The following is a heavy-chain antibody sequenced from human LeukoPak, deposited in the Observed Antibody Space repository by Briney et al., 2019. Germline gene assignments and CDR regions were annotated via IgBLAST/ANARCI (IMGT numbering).Heavy chain of an antibody. CDR1: GLTFSESY. CDR2: ISSSGDTI. Sequence: GGSLRLSCAASGLTFSESYMTWIRQAPGKGLEWISYISSSGDTINYADSVKGRFTISKDDAKNSLYLQMINLRVEDTAVYYCARSSSGYYFDFWGQGTLVNVSS. CDR3: ARSSSGYYFDF. J-gene: IGHJ4*02. D-gene: IGHD3-22*01. V-gene: IGHV3-11*01.